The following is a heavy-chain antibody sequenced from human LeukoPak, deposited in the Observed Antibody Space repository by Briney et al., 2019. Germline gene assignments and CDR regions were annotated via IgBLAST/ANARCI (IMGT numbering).Heavy chain of an antibody. D-gene: IGHD3-16*02. CDR3: ARTNLYDFVWGSYRHYFDY. J-gene: IGHJ4*02. CDR1: GGSISSYY. V-gene: IGHV4-59*08. Sequence: SETLSLTCAVSGGSISSYYWSWIRQPPGKGLEWIGYIYYSGSTNYNPSLKSRVTISVDTSKNQFSLKLSPVTAADTAVYYCARTNLYDFVWGSYRHYFDYWGQGTLVTVSS. CDR2: IYYSGST.